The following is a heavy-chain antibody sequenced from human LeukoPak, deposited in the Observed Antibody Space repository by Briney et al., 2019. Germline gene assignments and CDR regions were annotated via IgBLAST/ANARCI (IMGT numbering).Heavy chain of an antibody. CDR3: ARDPTYYYGSGSYGGGGFDP. CDR1: GGSISSGSYY. D-gene: IGHD3-10*01. Sequence: SETLSLTCTVSGGSISSGSYYWSWIRQPAGKGLEWIGRINTSGSTNYNPSLKSRVTISVDTSKNQFSLKLSSVTAADTAVYYCARDPTYYYGSGSYGGGGFDPWSQGTLVTVSS. V-gene: IGHV4-61*02. CDR2: INTSGST. J-gene: IGHJ5*02.